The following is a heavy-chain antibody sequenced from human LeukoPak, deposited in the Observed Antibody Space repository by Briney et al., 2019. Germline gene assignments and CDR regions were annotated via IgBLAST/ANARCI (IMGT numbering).Heavy chain of an antibody. CDR2: ISGYNGNT. V-gene: IGHV1-18*01. CDR1: GGTFSSYA. D-gene: IGHD3-10*01. CDR3: ARAPDYYGSGSFWVY. J-gene: IGHJ4*02. Sequence: ASVKVSCKASGGTFSSYAISWVRQAPGQGLEWMGWISGYNGNTNYAQNLQGRVTMTTDTSTSTAYMELRSLRSDDTAVYYCARAPDYYGSGSFWVYWGQGTLVTVSS.